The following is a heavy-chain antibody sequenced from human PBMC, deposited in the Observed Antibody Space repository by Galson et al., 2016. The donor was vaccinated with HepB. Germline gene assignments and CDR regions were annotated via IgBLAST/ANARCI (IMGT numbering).Heavy chain of an antibody. CDR1: GFSLSSTGVG. CDR3: AHGLGVGTMPPPLHQLRWDWHFDL. CDR2: IYWDDDK. V-gene: IGHV2-5*02. J-gene: IGHJ2*01. Sequence: PALVKPTQTLTLTCTFSGFSLSSTGVGVGWIRQPPGKALEWLALIYWDDDKRYNPSLKSRLTITKDTSKNEVVFTMTHMDPVDTATYFCAHGLGVGTMPPPLHQLRWDWHFDLWGRGTLVIVSS. D-gene: IGHD4-23*01.